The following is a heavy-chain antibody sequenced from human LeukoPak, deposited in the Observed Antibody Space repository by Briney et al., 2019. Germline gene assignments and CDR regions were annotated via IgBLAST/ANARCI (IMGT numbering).Heavy chain of an antibody. CDR1: GFTFSNHA. J-gene: IGHJ4*02. CDR2: VSSNGGTT. CDR3: VRDPAAYSYDSTFDY. D-gene: IGHD3-22*01. V-gene: IGHV3-64D*09. Sequence: GGSLRLSCSASGFTFSNHAMHWVRQAPGKGLEFVAAVSSNGGTTYHADSVEGRFAISRDNSKNTLFLQMTFLRIEDTAVYYCVRDPAAYSYDSTFDYWGQGTLVTVSA.